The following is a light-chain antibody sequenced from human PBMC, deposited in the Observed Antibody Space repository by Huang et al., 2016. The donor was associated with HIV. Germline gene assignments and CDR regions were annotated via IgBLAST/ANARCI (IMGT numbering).Light chain of an antibody. CDR3: QQYNDWPPYT. J-gene: IGKJ2*01. CDR1: QNINNN. CDR2: GAS. V-gene: IGKV3-15*01. Sequence: ERVMTQSPVTLSVSPGERATLPCRASQNINNNLAWYKQKPGQAPRLLIYGASTRATGIPARFSGSGSGTEFTLTITSLQSEDFAVYYCQQYNDWPPYTFGQGTKLEI.